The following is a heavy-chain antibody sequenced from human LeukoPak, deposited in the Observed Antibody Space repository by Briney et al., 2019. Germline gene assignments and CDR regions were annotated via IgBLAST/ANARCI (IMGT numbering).Heavy chain of an antibody. V-gene: IGHV3-33*01. J-gene: IGHJ4*02. CDR1: GFTFSNYG. D-gene: IGHD2/OR15-2a*01. CDR2: IWYDGSNK. CDR3: ARLSDSKSSDL. Sequence: GGSLRLSCAASGFTFSNYGMHWVRQAPGKGLEWVAVIWYDGSNKYCSDSVKGRFTVTRDNAKNALYLQMNSLREEDTAVYYCARLSDSKSSDLWGQGTLVTVSS.